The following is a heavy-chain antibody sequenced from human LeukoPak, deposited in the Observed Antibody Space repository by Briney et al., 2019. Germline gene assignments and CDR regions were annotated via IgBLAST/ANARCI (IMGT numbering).Heavy chain of an antibody. Sequence: SETLSLTCTVSGGSISSYYWTWVRQPAGKGLERIGRIYTSGSTNYSPSLKSRVTMSVDTSKNEFSLKLNSVTAADTAVYYCARSIWSYYGMDVCGQGTTVTVSS. D-gene: IGHD3-9*01. V-gene: IGHV4-4*07. CDR1: GGSISSYY. CDR2: IYTSGST. J-gene: IGHJ6*02. CDR3: ARSIWSYYGMDV.